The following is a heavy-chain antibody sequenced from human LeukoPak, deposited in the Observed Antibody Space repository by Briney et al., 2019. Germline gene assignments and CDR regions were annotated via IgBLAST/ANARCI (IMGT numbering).Heavy chain of an antibody. CDR3: ASGVYDYVWGSYRSDY. Sequence: SETLSLTCTVSGGSISSYYWSWIRQPPGKGLEWIGYIYYSGSTNYNPSLKSRVTISVDTSKNQFSLKLSSVTAADTAVYYCASGVYDYVWGSYRSDYWGQGTLVTVSS. J-gene: IGHJ4*02. D-gene: IGHD3-16*02. V-gene: IGHV4-59*01. CDR1: GGSISSYY. CDR2: IYYSGST.